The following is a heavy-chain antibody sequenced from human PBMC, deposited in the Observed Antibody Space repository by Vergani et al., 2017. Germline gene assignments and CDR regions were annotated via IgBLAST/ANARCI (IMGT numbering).Heavy chain of an antibody. CDR2: IYYSGST. Sequence: QLQLQESGPGLVKPSATLSLTCSVSGASIRSSNYYWGWIRQPPGKGLEWIASIYYSGSTYYNPSLKSRVTISVDTSKNQFSLKLSSVTAADTAVYYCARGVSDYYDSSGYYGYWGQGTLVTVSS. J-gene: IGHJ4*02. V-gene: IGHV4-39*07. CDR3: ARGVSDYYDSSGYYGY. D-gene: IGHD3-22*01. CDR1: GASIRSSNYY.